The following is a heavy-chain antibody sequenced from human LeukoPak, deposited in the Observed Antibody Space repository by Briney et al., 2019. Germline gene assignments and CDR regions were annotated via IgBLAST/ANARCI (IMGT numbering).Heavy chain of an antibody. CDR1: GFTFSSYW. D-gene: IGHD3-3*01. V-gene: IGHV3-7*01. CDR2: IKQDGSEK. J-gene: IGHJ3*02. Sequence: QPGGSLRLSCAASGFTFSSYWMSWVRQVPGKGLEWVANIKQDGSEKYYVDSVKGRFTISRDNAKNSLYLQMNSLRAEDTAVYYCARDRLSFLEWLLHRDAFDIWGQGTMVTVSS. CDR3: ARDRLSFLEWLLHRDAFDI.